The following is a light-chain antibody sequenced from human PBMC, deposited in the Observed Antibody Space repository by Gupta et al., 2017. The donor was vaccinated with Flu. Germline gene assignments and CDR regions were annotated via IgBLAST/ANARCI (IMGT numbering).Light chain of an antibody. V-gene: IGKV1-27*01. CDR2: AAS. CDR1: QGISSY. J-gene: IGKJ1*01. Sequence: DIQMTQSPSSLSASVGDRVTITCRASQGISSYLAWYQQKPGKVPTLLIYAASSLQSGVPSRFSGSGSGTDFTLTISSLQPEDVATYYCQKDNSAPRTFGQGTKVEIK. CDR3: QKDNSAPRT.